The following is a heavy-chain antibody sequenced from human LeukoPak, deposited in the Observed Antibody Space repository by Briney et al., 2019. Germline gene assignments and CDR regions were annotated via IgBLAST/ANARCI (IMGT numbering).Heavy chain of an antibody. CDR1: GFTVSSNY. J-gene: IGHJ4*02. Sequence: GGSLRLSCAASGFTVSSNYMSWVRQAPGKGLEWVSVTYSGGSTYYADSVKGRFTISRDNSKNTLYLQMNSLRAEDTAVYYCARKLNYYDSSGYYGHFDYWGQGTLVTVSS. V-gene: IGHV3-53*01. CDR3: ARKLNYYDSSGYYGHFDY. CDR2: TYSGGST. D-gene: IGHD3-22*01.